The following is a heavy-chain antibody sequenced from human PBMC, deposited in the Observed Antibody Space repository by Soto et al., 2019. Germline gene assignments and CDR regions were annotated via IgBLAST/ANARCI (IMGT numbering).Heavy chain of an antibody. D-gene: IGHD4-4*01. CDR2: IYSGGST. Sequence: GGSLRLSCAASGFTVSSNYMSWVRQAPGKGLEWVSVIYSGGSTYYADSVKGRFTISRDNSKNTLYLQMNSLRAEDTAVYYCARVRSNYFRGRTEYYYYYYMDVWGKGTTVTVSS. J-gene: IGHJ6*03. CDR1: GFTVSSNY. CDR3: ARVRSNYFRGRTEYYYYYYMDV. V-gene: IGHV3-66*01.